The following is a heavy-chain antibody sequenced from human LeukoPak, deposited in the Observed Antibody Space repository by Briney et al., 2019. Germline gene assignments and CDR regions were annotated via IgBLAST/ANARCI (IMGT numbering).Heavy chain of an antibody. V-gene: IGHV4-61*02. CDR2: IYTSGST. D-gene: IGHD2-2*01. CDR1: GGSISSGSYY. Sequence: SETLSLTCTVSGGSISSGSYYWSWIRQPAGKGLEWIGRIYTSGSTNYNPSLKSRVTISVDTSKNQFSLKLSSVTAADTAVYYCARDTSLPYCSSTSCLIAFDIWGQGTMVTVSP. J-gene: IGHJ3*02. CDR3: ARDTSLPYCSSTSCLIAFDI.